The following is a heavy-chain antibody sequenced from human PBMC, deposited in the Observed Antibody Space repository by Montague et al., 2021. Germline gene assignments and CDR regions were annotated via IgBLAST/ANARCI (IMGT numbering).Heavy chain of an antibody. CDR3: ARGSRPHYDFWTGYSPYFDS. V-gene: IGHV4-34*01. D-gene: IGHD3-3*01. Sequence: SETLSLTCAVYGGSFSANYWSWIRQPPGKGLEWIGEIYHGGRTSYNPSFKSRVSMSVDTSKNQFSLKLSSVTAADTAMYFCARGSRPHYDFWTGYSPYFDSWGQGTLVTVSS. J-gene: IGHJ4*02. CDR2: IYHGGRT. CDR1: GGSFSANY.